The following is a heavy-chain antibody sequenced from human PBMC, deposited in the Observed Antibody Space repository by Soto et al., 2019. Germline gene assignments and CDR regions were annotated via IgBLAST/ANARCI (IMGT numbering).Heavy chain of an antibody. Sequence: QVQLVQSGAEVKKPGASVKVSCKASGYTFTSYGISWVRQAPGQGLEWMGWISAYNGNTNYAQKLQGRVTMTTDTSTSTAYMELRSLRSDDTAVYYCARDPLVAYCGGDCYSGLFYWGQGTLVTVSS. J-gene: IGHJ4*02. V-gene: IGHV1-18*04. CDR1: GYTFTSYG. CDR2: ISAYNGNT. D-gene: IGHD2-21*02. CDR3: ARDPLVAYCGGDCYSGLFY.